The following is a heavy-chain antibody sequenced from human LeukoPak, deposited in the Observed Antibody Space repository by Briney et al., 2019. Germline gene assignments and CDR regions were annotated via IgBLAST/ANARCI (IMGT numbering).Heavy chain of an antibody. CDR1: GGTFSSYA. CDR3: VRHGYNWSLGPFDY. V-gene: IGHV1-69*13. Sequence: ASVKVSCKASGGTFSSYAISWVRQAPGQGLEWMGGIIPIFGTANYAQKFQGRVTITADESTSTAYMELSSLRSEDTAVYYCVRHGYNWSLGPFDYWGQGTLVTVSS. J-gene: IGHJ4*02. D-gene: IGHD1-20*01. CDR2: IIPIFGTA.